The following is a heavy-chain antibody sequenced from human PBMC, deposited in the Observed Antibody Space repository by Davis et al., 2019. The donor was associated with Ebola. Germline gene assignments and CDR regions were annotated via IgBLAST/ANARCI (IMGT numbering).Heavy chain of an antibody. Sequence: SVKVSCKASGYSFTDDGISWVRQAPGQGLEWMGRIIPILGIANYAQKFQGRVTITADKSTSTAYMELSSLRSEDTAVYYCARDDYGDNWFDPWGQGTLVTVSS. CDR2: IIPILGIA. J-gene: IGHJ5*02. CDR1: GYSFTDDG. CDR3: ARDDYGDNWFDP. V-gene: IGHV1-69*04. D-gene: IGHD4-17*01.